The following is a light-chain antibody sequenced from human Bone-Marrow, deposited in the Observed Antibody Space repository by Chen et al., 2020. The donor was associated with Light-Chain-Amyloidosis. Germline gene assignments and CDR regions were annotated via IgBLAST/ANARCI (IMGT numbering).Light chain of an antibody. J-gene: IGLJ1*01. CDR2: EVT. Sequence: APTPPPSASASPVQPTTTSSSGTSSDVGGDDHVSWYQQHPDKAPKLMIYEVTNRPSWVPDRFSGSKSDNTASLTISGLQTEDETDYFCSSYTIKNTRVFGSGTRVTVL. CDR3: SSYTIKNTRV. CDR1: SSDVGGDDH. V-gene: IGLV2-14*01.